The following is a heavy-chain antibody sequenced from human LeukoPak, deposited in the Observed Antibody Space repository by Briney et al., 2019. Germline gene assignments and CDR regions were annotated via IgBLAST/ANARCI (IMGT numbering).Heavy chain of an antibody. Sequence: GGSLRLSCAASGFTFSRYGMHWVRQAPGKGLEWVAVVSFDESNKYYADSLKGRFTISRDNSKNTLYLQMNSLKTEDTAVYYCTRDRAYYYGSGSYLCWGQGTLVTVSS. CDR3: TRDRAYYYGSGSYLC. D-gene: IGHD3-10*01. V-gene: IGHV3-30*03. J-gene: IGHJ4*02. CDR2: VSFDESNK. CDR1: GFTFSRYG.